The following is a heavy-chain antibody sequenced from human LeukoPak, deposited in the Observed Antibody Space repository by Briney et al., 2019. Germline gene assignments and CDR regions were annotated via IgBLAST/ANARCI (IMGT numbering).Heavy chain of an antibody. CDR2: IRSKAYGGTT. CDR1: GFTFGDYA. J-gene: IGHJ3*02. D-gene: IGHD3-22*01. V-gene: IGHV3-49*04. CDR3: TRAVSYYDSSGYYLDAFDI. Sequence: GRSLRLSCTASGFTFGDYAMSWVRQAPGKGLEWVGFIRSKAYGGTTEYAASVKGRFTISRDDSKSIAYLQMNSLKTEDTAVYYCTRAVSYYDSSGYYLDAFDIWGQGTMVTVSS.